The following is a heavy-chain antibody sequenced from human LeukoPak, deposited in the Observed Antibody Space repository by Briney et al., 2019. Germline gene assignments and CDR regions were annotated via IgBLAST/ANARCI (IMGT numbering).Heavy chain of an antibody. V-gene: IGHV3-11*04. Sequence: GGSLRLSCAASGFTFSDYYMSWIRQAPGKGLEWVSYISSSGSTIYYADSVKGRFTISRDNAKNSLYLQMNSLRAEDTAVYYCASEYSSSWSQRGAFDIWGQGTMVTVSS. CDR2: ISSSGSTI. CDR3: ASEYSSSWSQRGAFDI. J-gene: IGHJ3*02. D-gene: IGHD6-13*01. CDR1: GFTFSDYY.